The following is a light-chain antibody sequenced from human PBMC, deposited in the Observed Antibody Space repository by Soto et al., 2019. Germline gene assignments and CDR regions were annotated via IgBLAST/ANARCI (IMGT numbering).Light chain of an antibody. J-gene: IGKJ1*01. CDR2: LAS. CDR3: QQRQSWPQT. CDR1: QSVSSR. V-gene: IGKV3-11*01. Sequence: EIQLAQSPATLSSFVGDRVTISCRASQSVSSRLAWYQHKPVQAPKLLIYLASSRATGIPARFSDSGSETEFNLTISSVQPEDFATYYCQQRQSWPQTFGQGTKVDI.